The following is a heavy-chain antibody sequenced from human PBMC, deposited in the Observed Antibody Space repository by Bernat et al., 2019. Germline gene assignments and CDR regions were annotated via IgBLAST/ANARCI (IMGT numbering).Heavy chain of an antibody. D-gene: IGHD3-10*01. Sequence: EVQLVESGGGLVQPGGSLRLSCAAPGFTFSSYEMNWVGQAPGKGLEWVSYISSSGSTMYYADSVKCRFTISRDNAKNSLYLQMNSLRAEDTAVYYCARGITYYYGSGSTYWGQGTLVTVSS. CDR1: GFTFSSYE. J-gene: IGHJ4*02. CDR3: ARGITYYYGSGSTY. CDR2: ISSSGSTM. V-gene: IGHV3-48*03.